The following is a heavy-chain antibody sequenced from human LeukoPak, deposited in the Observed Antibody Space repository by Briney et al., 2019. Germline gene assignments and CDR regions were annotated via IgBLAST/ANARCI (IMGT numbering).Heavy chain of an antibody. CDR2: ISSSGSTI. Sequence: GGSLRLSCAASGFTFSDYYMSWIRQAPGKGLEWVSYISSSGSTIYYADSVKGRFTISRDNSKNTLYLQMNSLRAEDTAVYYCAKYIGAAMATFDYWGQGTLVTVSS. D-gene: IGHD5-18*01. V-gene: IGHV3-11*01. CDR3: AKYIGAAMATFDY. CDR1: GFTFSDYY. J-gene: IGHJ4*02.